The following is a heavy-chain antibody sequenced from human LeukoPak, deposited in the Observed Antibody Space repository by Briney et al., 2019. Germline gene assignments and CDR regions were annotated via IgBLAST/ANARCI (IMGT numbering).Heavy chain of an antibody. CDR3: AKDMVRGVIREDYFDY. Sequence: PGGSLRLSCAASGFTFSSYGMHWVRQAPGKGLEWVAVISYDGSNKYYADSVKGRFTISRDNSKNTLYLQMNSLRAEDTAVYYCAKDMVRGVIREDYFDYWGQGTLVTVSS. J-gene: IGHJ4*02. CDR1: GFTFSSYG. CDR2: ISYDGSNK. D-gene: IGHD3-10*01. V-gene: IGHV3-30*18.